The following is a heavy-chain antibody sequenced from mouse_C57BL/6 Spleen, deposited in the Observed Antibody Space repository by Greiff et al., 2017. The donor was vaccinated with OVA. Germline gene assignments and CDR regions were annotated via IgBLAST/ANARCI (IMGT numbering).Heavy chain of an antibody. J-gene: IGHJ2*01. Sequence: EVQLQQSGPELVKPGASVKISCKASGYTFTDYYMNWVKQSHGKSLEWIGDINPNNGGTRYNQKFKGKATLTVDKSSSTAYMELRSLTSEDSAVYYCSRGGPYYFDYWGQGTTLTVSS. CDR2: INPNNGGT. CDR3: SRGGPYYFDY. CDR1: GYTFTDYY. V-gene: IGHV1-26*01. D-gene: IGHD3-3*01.